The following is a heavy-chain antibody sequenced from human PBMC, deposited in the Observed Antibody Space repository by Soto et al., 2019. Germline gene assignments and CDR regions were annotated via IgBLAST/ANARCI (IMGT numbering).Heavy chain of an antibody. J-gene: IGHJ6*02. V-gene: IGHV4-61*01. D-gene: IGHD2-21*01. CDR3: ASDPPCSSDCGLDV. CDR1: GVSVTRGSYY. CDR2: ISYSGST. Sequence: PSETLSLTCTVSGVSVTRGSYYWNWIRQPPGKGLEWIGYISYSGSTNYNPSLRSRVTISLDRSKNQFSLRLNSASAADTAIYYCASDPPCSSDCGLDVWGQGTTVTVSS.